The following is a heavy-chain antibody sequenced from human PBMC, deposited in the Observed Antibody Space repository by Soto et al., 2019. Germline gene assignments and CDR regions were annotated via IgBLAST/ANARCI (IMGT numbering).Heavy chain of an antibody. J-gene: IGHJ4*02. CDR2: IFWDDDK. V-gene: IGHV2-5*02. Sequence: SGPTLANPPTPLTLICTFSGFTLSTSGVAVGWLRQAPRQAPEWLAFIFWDDDKRDTQYLENRLTITKDTSKNQVVLTMTNMDPVDTATYYCARMFGFWCGYDFSYWGRGTLVTVSS. D-gene: IGHD3-3*01. CDR3: ARMFGFWCGYDFSY. CDR1: GFTLSTSGVA.